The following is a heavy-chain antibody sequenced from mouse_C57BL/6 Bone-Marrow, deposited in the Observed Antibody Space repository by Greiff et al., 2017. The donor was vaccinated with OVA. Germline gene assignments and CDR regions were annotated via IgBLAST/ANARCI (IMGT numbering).Heavy chain of an antibody. CDR3: ARNGYYFDY. CDR1: GYTFTNYW. CDR2: IYPGGGYT. J-gene: IGHJ2*01. Sequence: VQRVESGAELVRPGTSVKMSCKASGYTFTNYWIGWAKQRPGHGLEWIGDIYPGGGYTNYNEKFKGKATLTADKSSSTAYMQFSSLTSEDSAIYYCARNGYYFDYWGQGTTLTVSS. D-gene: IGHD2-2*01. V-gene: IGHV1-63*01.